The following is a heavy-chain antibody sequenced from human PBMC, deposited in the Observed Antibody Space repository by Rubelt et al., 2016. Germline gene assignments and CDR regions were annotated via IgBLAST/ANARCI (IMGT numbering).Heavy chain of an antibody. D-gene: IGHD4-17*01. CDR3: ARETQPTGTTRGGVDY. CDR2: MHYSGFT. V-gene: IGHV4-39*07. Sequence: QLQLQESGPGLVKPSETLSLTCTVSGGSISSSYYFVGWIRQPPGKGLEWIGSMHYSGFTYYNPSLNSRVTISVDTSKNQFSRELGSGTAAVTAVYEGARETQPTGTTRGGVDYWGQGTLVTVSS. CDR1: GGSISSSYYF. J-gene: IGHJ4*02.